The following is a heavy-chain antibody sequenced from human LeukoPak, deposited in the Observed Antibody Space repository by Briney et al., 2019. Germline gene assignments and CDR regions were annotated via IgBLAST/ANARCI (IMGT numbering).Heavy chain of an antibody. V-gene: IGHV4-31*03. CDR3: ARDRDTAGGGNWFDP. Sequence: SETLSLTCTVSGGSISSGGYYWSWIRQHPGKGLEWIGYIYYSGSTYYNPSLKSRVTISVDTSKNQFSLKLSSVTAADTAVYYCARDRDTAGGGNWFDPWGQGTLVTVSS. CDR2: IYYSGST. J-gene: IGHJ5*02. CDR1: GGSISSGGYY. D-gene: IGHD5-18*01.